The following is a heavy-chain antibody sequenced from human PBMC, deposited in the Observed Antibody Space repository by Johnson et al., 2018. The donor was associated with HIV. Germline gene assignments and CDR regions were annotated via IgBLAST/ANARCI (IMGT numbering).Heavy chain of an antibody. Sequence: VHLVESGGGVVQPGRSLRLSCAASGFSLSSYAMHWVRQAPGKGLEWVSYISSSGSTTYYADSVKGRFTISRDNAKNTLYLQMNILKVEDTAVYYCAREKIRAFDIWGQGTMVTVSS. CDR1: GFSLSSYA. J-gene: IGHJ3*02. V-gene: IGHV3-48*03. CDR3: AREKIRAFDI. CDR2: ISSSGSTT.